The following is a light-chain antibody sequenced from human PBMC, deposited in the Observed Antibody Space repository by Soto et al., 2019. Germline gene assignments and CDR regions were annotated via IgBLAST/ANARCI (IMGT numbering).Light chain of an antibody. CDR1: PRVFYIINKKHC. CDR2: WAT. Sequence: IPPPNSLSVTLHARALIHRKSSPRVFYIINKKHCVAWYQRKPEQPPKLLNDWATTREAGVPSRSSSSGSRADFTLTISMVQEEVVVDYCYQQGGYRPITFGQGTRLEIK. J-gene: IGKJ5*01. V-gene: IGKV4-1*01. CDR3: QQGGYRPIT.